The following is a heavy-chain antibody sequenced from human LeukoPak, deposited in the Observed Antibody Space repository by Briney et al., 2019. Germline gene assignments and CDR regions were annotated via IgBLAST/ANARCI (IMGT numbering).Heavy chain of an antibody. CDR1: GGTFSSYA. J-gene: IGHJ6*03. CDR2: IIPIFGTA. Sequence: SVKVSCKASGGTFSSYAISWVRQAPGQGLEWMGGIIPIFGTANYAQKFQGRVTITADKSTTTAYMELSSLRSEDTAVYYCAGGPLSSYYYYYMDVWGKGTTVTVSS. V-gene: IGHV1-69*06. CDR3: AGGPLSSYYYYYMDV. D-gene: IGHD3-10*02.